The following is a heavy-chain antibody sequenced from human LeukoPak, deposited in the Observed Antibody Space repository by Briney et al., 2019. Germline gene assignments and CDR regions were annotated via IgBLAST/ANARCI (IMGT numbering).Heavy chain of an antibody. CDR3: ARDNSVEDTAWWFDP. D-gene: IGHD4-23*01. CDR2: INPNSGGT. V-gene: IGHV1-2*02. CDR1: GYTFTGYY. Sequence: VKVSCKASGYTFTGYYMHWVRQAPGQGLEWMGWINPNSGGTNYAQKFQGRVTMIRDMSTSTDYMELSSLRSEDTAVYYCARDNSVEDTAWWFDPWGQGTLVTVSS. J-gene: IGHJ5*02.